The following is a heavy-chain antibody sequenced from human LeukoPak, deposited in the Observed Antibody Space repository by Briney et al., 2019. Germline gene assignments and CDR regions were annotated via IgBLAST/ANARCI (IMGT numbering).Heavy chain of an antibody. CDR3: AGSPRYYGMDV. J-gene: IGHJ6*02. V-gene: IGHV1-46*01. CDR2: INPSGGST. CDR1: GYTFTSYY. D-gene: IGHD1-26*01. Sequence: ASVKVSCKASGYTFTSYYMHWLRQAPGQGLEWMGIINPSGGSTSYAQKFQGRVTMTRDTSTSTVYMELSSLRSEDTAVYYCAGSPRYYGMDVWGQGTTVTVSS.